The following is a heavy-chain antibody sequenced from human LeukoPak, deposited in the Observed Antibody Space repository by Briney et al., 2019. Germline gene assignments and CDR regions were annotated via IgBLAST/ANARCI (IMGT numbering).Heavy chain of an antibody. CDR3: ARLRGLYSGTYRYQTAFEY. CDR2: IKQDGSEK. D-gene: IGHD1-26*01. V-gene: IGHV3-7*01. J-gene: IGHJ4*02. Sequence: PGGSLRLSCATSGFTFSNYWMSRVRQAPGKGLEWVANIKQDGSEKYYVDSVKGRFTVSRDNAKNSLYLQMNSLRVEDTSVYYCARLRGLYSGTYRYQTAFEYWGQGSLLTVSS. CDR1: GFTFSNYW.